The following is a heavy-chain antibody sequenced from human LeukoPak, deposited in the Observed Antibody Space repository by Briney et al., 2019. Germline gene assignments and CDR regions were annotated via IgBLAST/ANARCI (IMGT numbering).Heavy chain of an antibody. CDR1: GLIFSHYG. V-gene: IGHV3-33*01. CDR3: TVWSGSSYLEYLQH. D-gene: IGHD1-26*01. Sequence: PGTSLRLSCAASGLIFSHYGMHWVRQSPGKGLDWVALIWYDGSKKYYADSVKGRFTISRDNAKDTLYLQMDSLRVEDTAVYYCTVWSGSSYLEYLQHWGQGTLVPVSA. J-gene: IGHJ1*01. CDR2: IWYDGSKK.